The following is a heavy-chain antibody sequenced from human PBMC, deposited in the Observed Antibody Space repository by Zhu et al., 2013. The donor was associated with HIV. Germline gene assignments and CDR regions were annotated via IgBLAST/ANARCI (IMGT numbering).Heavy chain of an antibody. V-gene: IGHV1-8*01. CDR2: MNPNSGNT. CDR3: ARAYCSSTNCYALGY. D-gene: IGHD2-2*01. J-gene: IGHJ4*02. Sequence: QVQLVQSGAEVEKPGASVKVSCKASGYTFTSYDLNWVRQATGQGLEWMGWMNPNSGNTGYAQNFQGRVTMTRNTSISTAYMELSSLRSEDTAVYYXARAYCSSTNCYALGYWGQGTLVTVSS. CDR1: GYTFTSYD.